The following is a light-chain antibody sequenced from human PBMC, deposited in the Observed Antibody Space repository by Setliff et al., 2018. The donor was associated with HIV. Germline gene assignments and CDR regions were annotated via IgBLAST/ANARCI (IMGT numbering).Light chain of an antibody. CDR3: CSHTGSNTYV. Sequence: QSLLTQPPSASGSPGQSITSSCTGTSSDVGGYDYVSWYQQYPGKVPKRMIYDVNKRPSGVPDRFAGSKSGNTASLTISGVQAEDEADYYCCSHTGSNTYVFGTGTKVTV. CDR2: DVN. CDR1: SSDVGGYDY. V-gene: IGLV2-8*01. J-gene: IGLJ1*01.